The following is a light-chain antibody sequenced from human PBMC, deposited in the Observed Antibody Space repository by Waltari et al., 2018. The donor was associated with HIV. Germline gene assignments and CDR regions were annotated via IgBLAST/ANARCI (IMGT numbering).Light chain of an antibody. Sequence: QVVLTQAPSASASLGTSVNFTCTLSSGHSSYDIAWHQQPPGKGPRCLMKLHSDGSHNGGDGIPDRCSGSSSGAERHLIISSLHSDDEADYYCQTWGSGIVIFGGGTKLTVL. CDR1: SGHSSYD. V-gene: IGLV4-69*01. J-gene: IGLJ2*01. CDR2: LHSDGSH. CDR3: QTWGSGIVI.